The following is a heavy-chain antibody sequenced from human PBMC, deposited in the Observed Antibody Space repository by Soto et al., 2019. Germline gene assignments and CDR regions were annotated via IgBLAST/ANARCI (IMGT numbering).Heavy chain of an antibody. CDR2: IFSNDEK. V-gene: IGHV2-26*01. J-gene: IGHJ6*02. CDR3: ARIRGYYGSGSGGYYYCGMDV. CDR1: GFSLSNARMG. D-gene: IGHD3-10*01. Sequence: QVTLKESGPVLVKPTETLTLTCTVSGFSLSNARMGVRWIRQPPGKALEWLAHIFSNDEKSYSTSLKSRLTIPKDTSKSQVVLTMTNMDPVDTATYSCARIRGYYGSGSGGYYYCGMDVWGQGTTVTVSS.